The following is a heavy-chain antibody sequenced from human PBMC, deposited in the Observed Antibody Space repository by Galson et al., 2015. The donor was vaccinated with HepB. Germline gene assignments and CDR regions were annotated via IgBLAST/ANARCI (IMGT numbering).Heavy chain of an antibody. CDR2: FDPEDGET. J-gene: IGHJ5*02. V-gene: IGHV1-24*01. CDR1: GYTLTELS. D-gene: IGHD2-15*01. CDR3: ATGALVVVAANDGRWFDP. Sequence: SVKVSCKVSGYTLTELSMHWVRQAPGKGLEWMGGFDPEDGETIYAQKFQGRVTMTEDTSTDTAYMELSSLRSEDTAVYYCATGALVVVAANDGRWFDPWGQGTLVTVSS.